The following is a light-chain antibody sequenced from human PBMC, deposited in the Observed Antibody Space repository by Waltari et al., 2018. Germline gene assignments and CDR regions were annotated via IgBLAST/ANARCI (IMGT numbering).Light chain of an antibody. CDR1: QNIRTY. V-gene: IGKV1-39*01. CDR2: AAY. CDR3: QQTYSDPRT. Sequence: DIQMTQSPPSLSASFGDRVTITCRASQNIRTYLNWYQQTPGKAPRLPIYAAYTLRSGVPARFSASGSGTNFTLTISSLQPEDFATFYCQQTYSDPRTFGGGTKV. J-gene: IGKJ4*01.